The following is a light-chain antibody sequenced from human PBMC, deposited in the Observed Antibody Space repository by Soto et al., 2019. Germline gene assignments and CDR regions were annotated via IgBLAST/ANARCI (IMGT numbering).Light chain of an antibody. CDR2: DAS. CDR3: QKYKSYSLT. V-gene: IGKV1-5*01. J-gene: IGKJ4*01. Sequence: DIQMTQSPSTLSASVGDRVTITCRASQSISTWLAWYQQKPGKAPKFLIYDASSLESGVPSRFSGSGSGTEFTLTISSLQPDDFATYHCQKYKSYSLTFGGGTKVEIK. CDR1: QSISTW.